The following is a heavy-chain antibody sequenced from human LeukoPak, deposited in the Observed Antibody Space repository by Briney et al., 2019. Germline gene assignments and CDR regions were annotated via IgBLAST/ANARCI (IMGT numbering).Heavy chain of an antibody. CDR3: AREGATMEFDY. CDR1: GYTFTSYY. V-gene: IGHV1-46*01. D-gene: IGHD1-26*01. CDR2: INPSGGST. Sequence: GASVKVSCKASGYTFTSYYMHWVRQAPGQGLEWMGIINPSGGSTSYAQKFQGRVTMTRDTSTSTVYMELSSLRSEDTAVYYRAREGATMEFDYWGQGTLVTVSS. J-gene: IGHJ4*02.